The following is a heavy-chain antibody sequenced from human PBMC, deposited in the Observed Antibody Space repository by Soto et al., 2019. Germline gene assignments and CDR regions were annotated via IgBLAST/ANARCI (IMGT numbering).Heavy chain of an antibody. CDR1: GYTFTSYG. V-gene: IGHV1-18*01. J-gene: IGHJ6*03. D-gene: IGHD2-2*01. CDR3: ARVLDDIVVVPAASDYYYYYMDV. Sequence: GASVKVSCKASGYTFTSYGISWVRQAPGQGLEWMGWISAYNGNTNYAQKLQGRVTMTTDTSTSTAYMERRSLRSDDTAVYYCARVLDDIVVVPAASDYYYYYMDVWGKGTTVTVSS. CDR2: ISAYNGNT.